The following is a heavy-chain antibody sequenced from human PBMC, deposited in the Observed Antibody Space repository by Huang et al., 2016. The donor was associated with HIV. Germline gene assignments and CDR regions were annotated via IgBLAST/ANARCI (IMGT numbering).Heavy chain of an antibody. J-gene: IGHJ2*01. V-gene: IGHV3-74*01. Sequence: EVQLVESGGGLVQPGGSLRLSCAASGFTFSSYWMHWVRQAPGKGLGWVRGINGDGSSTNYADSVKGRFTISRDNAKNTLYVQVNSLRAEDTAVYYCARGTRLTGLWYFDLWGRGTLVIVSS. CDR2: INGDGSST. D-gene: IGHD7-27*01. CDR3: ARGTRLTGLWYFDL. CDR1: GFTFSSYW.